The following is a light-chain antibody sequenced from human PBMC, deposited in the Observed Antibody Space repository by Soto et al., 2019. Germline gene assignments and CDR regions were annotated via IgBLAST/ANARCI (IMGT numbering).Light chain of an antibody. CDR2: DAS. V-gene: IGKV1-33*01. Sequence: DVQMTQSPSSLSASVGDRVTITCKANQSIANFLYWFQHKPGEAPKLLISDASHLELGVPSRFSGSRSGTDFVLDISNLQSEDVATYFCQQYEDLPLTFGGGTKVDI. J-gene: IGKJ4*01. CDR1: QSIANF. CDR3: QQYEDLPLT.